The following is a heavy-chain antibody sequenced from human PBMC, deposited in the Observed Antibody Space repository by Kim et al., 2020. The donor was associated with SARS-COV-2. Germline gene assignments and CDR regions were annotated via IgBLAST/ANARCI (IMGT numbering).Heavy chain of an antibody. V-gene: IGHV3-23*01. Sequence: GGSLRLSCAASGFTFSSYAMSWVRQAPGKGLEWVSAISGSGGSTYYADSVKGRFTISRDNSKNTLYLQMNSLRAEDTAVYYCAKRDVRLRVHGGILDYWGQGTLVTVSS. CDR3: AKRDVRLRVHGGILDY. CDR1: GFTFSSYA. D-gene: IGHD2-15*01. CDR2: ISGSGGST. J-gene: IGHJ4*02.